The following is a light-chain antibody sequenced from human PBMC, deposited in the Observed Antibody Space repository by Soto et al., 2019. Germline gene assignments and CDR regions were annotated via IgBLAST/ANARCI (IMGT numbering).Light chain of an antibody. CDR3: QHFCNSLFT. CDR2: GVS. V-gene: IGKV3-20*01. J-gene: IGKJ2*01. CDR1: QSVTSNH. Sequence: EIVLTQSLDTLSVSPGERTTLSCRARQSVTSNHVAWYQQKPGQAPRLLIYGVSSRATGIPDRFSGSGSGTDFTLTISSVEPEAFEVYYCQHFCNSLFTVAQGTKV.